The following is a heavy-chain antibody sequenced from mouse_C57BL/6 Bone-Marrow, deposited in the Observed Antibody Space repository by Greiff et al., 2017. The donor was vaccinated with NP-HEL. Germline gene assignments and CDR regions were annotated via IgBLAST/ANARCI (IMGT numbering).Heavy chain of an antibody. CDR1: GYTFTSYW. D-gene: IGHD2-4*01. CDR2: IYPGSGST. CDR3: GREGIYYDDDGFAY. V-gene: IGHV1-55*01. Sequence: VQLQQPGAELVKPGASVKMSCKASGYTFTSYWITWVKQRPGQGLAWIGDIYPGSGSTNYNEKFKSKATLTVDTSSRTAYMPLRSLTSEDSAVYYCGREGIYYDDDGFAYWGQGTLVTVSA. J-gene: IGHJ3*01.